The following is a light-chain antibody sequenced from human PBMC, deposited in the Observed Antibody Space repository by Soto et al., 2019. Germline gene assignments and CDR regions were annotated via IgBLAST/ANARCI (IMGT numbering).Light chain of an antibody. J-gene: IGLJ2*01. V-gene: IGLV2-14*01. CDR1: SSDVGGYNY. CDR3: SSYTSSSPVV. Sequence: QSALTQPASVSGSPGQSITISCTGTSSDVGGYNYVSWYQQHPGKAPKLMIYDVSNRPSGVSNRFSGSKSGNTASLTISGLQAEAEADYYCSSYTSSSPVVFGGGTQLTVL. CDR2: DVS.